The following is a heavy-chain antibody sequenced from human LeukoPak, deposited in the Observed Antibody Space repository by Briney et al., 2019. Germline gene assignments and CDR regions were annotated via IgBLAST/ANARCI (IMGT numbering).Heavy chain of an antibody. Sequence: EVVGMIYPRDGSTSYAQRFQDRVTVTRDTSTSTVHMELSGLRSEDTAVYYCARDQEGFDYWGQGTLVTVSS. CDR2: IYPRDGST. CDR3: ARDQEGFDY. V-gene: IGHV1-46*01. J-gene: IGHJ4*02.